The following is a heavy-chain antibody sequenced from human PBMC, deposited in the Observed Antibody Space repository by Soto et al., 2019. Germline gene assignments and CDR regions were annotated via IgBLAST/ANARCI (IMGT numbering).Heavy chain of an antibody. CDR1: GFTFSSYG. CDR2: IYYSGST. Sequence: PGGSLRLSCAASGFTFSSYGMNWVRQAPGKGLEWIGSIYYSGSTYYNPSLKSRVTISVDTSKNQFSLKLTSVTAADTAVYYCARRPGPGGAFGYYGMDVWGQGTTVTVSS. V-gene: IGHV4-39*01. CDR3: ARRPGPGGAFGYYGMDV. J-gene: IGHJ6*02. D-gene: IGHD3-10*01.